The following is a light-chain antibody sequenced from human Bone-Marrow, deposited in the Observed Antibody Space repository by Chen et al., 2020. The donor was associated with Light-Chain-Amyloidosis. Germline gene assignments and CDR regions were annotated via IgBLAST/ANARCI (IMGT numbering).Light chain of an antibody. CDR3: TSYTSSRTRG. CDR1: RSDVGVYDY. V-gene: IGLV2-14*01. Sequence: QSALTQPASVSGPPGPAITISGTGSRSDVGVYDYVSWYQQPPGKAPQLIIYDVSNRPSGVSGRFSGSKSGYTASLTISGLQADDEADYYCTSYTSSRTRGFGTGTKVTVL. CDR2: DVS. J-gene: IGLJ1*01.